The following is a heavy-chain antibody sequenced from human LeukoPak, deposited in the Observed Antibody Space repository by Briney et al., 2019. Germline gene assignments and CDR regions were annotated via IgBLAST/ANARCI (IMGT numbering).Heavy chain of an antibody. CDR1: GFTFGAYA. V-gene: IGHV3-43*02. CDR2: ISGSGDST. J-gene: IGHJ4*02. CDR3: AKGHSSSSWYPLEDH. D-gene: IGHD6-13*01. Sequence: QPGGSLRLSCAGSGFTFGAYAMHWVRQAPGKGLEWVSLISGSGDSTYYADSVKGRFTISRDNSKDFLYLQMNSLTTEDTALYYCAKGHSSSSWYPLEDHWGQGTLVTVSS.